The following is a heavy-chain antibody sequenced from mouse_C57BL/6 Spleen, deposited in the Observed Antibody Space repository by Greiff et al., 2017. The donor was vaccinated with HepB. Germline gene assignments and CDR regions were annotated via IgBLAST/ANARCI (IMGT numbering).Heavy chain of an antibody. CDR1: GFSLTSYG. CDR3: ARFYYGYDWFAY. D-gene: IGHD2-2*01. J-gene: IGHJ3*01. Sequence: VQLQQSGPGLVQPSQSLSITCTVSGFSLTSYGVHWVRQSPGKGLEWLGVIWSGGSTDYNAAFISRLSISKDNSKSQVFFKMNSLQADDTAIYYCARFYYGYDWFAYWGQGTLVTVSA. CDR2: IWSGGST. V-gene: IGHV2-2*01.